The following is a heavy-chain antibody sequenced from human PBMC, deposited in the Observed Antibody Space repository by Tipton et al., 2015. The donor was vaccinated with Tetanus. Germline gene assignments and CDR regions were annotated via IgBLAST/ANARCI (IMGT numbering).Heavy chain of an antibody. J-gene: IGHJ4*02. V-gene: IGHV1-18*01. Sequence: QLVQSGGEVTKPGASVKVSCKASGYTFDTYGISWLRQAPGQGFEWMGTMSGRNGKTDYAQRLQGRVNMTTDPSTSTAYMELRSLRSDDTAVYYCARAPNRISRAYDFWGQGTQITVSS. D-gene: IGHD1-14*01. CDR3: ARAPNRISRAYDF. CDR2: MSGRNGKT. CDR1: GYTFDTYG.